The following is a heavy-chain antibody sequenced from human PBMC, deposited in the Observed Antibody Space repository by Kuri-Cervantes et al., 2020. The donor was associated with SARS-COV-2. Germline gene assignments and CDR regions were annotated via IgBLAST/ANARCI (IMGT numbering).Heavy chain of an antibody. D-gene: IGHD3-10*01. CDR2: VNNDGSTT. CDR1: GFTFSNYG. J-gene: IGHJ5*02. CDR3: ARGRFGEFT. V-gene: IGHV3-74*01. Sequence: GGSLRLSCAASGFTFSNYGMYWVRQAPGKGLVWVSRVNNDGSTTTYADSVKGRFTISRDNAKNTLYLQMNSLRAEDTAVYYCARGRFGEFTWGQGTLVTVSS.